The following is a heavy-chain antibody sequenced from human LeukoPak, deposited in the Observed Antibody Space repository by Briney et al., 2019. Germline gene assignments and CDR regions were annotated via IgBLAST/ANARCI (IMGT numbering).Heavy chain of an antibody. J-gene: IGHJ3*02. CDR2: INHSGST. D-gene: IGHD7-27*01. V-gene: IGHV4-34*01. Sequence: SETLSLTCAVYGGSFSGYYWSWIRQPPGKGLEWIGEINHSGSTNYNPSLKSRVTISIDTSKNQFSLKLSSVTAADTAVYYCASENGLGTSPAFDIWGQGTMVTVSS. CDR1: GGSFSGYY. CDR3: ASENGLGTSPAFDI.